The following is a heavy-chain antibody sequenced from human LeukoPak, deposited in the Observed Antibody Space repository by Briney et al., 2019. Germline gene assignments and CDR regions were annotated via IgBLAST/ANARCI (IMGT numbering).Heavy chain of an antibody. V-gene: IGHV3-21*01. D-gene: IGHD5-12*01. J-gene: IGHJ4*02. CDR3: AGEGYTNSPMNY. CDR2: ISGSRSYI. Sequence: GGSLRLSCAASGFTFSTYSMNWVRQAPGKGLEWVSSISGSRSYIYYADSVKGRFTISRDNAKNSLYLQMKSLRAEDTAVYYCAGEGYTNSPMNYGGQGTLVTVSS. CDR1: GFTFSTYS.